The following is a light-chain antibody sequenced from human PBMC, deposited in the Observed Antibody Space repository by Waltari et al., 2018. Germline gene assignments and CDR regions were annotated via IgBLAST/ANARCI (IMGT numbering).Light chain of an antibody. CDR3: SSYAGSTVV. CDR2: EVS. J-gene: IGLJ2*01. CDR1: SSDVGGYNY. Sequence: QSALTQPPSASGSPGQSVTISCTGTSSDVGGYNYVSWYQQHPGKAPKLMIYEVSKRPSGFPDRFSGSKSGNTASLTVSGLQAEDEADYYCSSYAGSTVVFGGGTKLTVL. V-gene: IGLV2-8*01.